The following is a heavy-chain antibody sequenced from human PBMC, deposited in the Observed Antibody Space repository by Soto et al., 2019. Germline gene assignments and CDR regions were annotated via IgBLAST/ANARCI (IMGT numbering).Heavy chain of an antibody. CDR3: ARDQTGYSSGWASVAMDV. Sequence: QVQLVQSGAEMKKPGASVKVSCTASGYTFTGYYIHWVRQAPGQGLEWMGWISPNSGGSKFAQKFHGRVTMTRDPSISTVYMEYSEVRSDDTAIYYCARDQTGYSSGWASVAMDVWGQGTTVTV. CDR1: GYTFTGYY. CDR2: ISPNSGGS. J-gene: IGHJ6*02. D-gene: IGHD6-19*01. V-gene: IGHV1-2*02.